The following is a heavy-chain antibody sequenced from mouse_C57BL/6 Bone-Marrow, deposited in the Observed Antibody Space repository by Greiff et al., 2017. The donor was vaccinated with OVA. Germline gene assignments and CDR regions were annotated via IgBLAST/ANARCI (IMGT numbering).Heavy chain of an antibody. CDR3: AGSESIFDY. CDR2: INPGSGGT. D-gene: IGHD2-10*02. Sequence: QVQLQQSGAELVRPGTSVKVSCKASGYAFTNYLIEWVKQRPGQGLEWIGVINPGSGGTNYNEKFKGKATLTADKSSSTAYMQLSSLTSEDSAVYFCAGSESIFDYWGQGTTLTVSS. V-gene: IGHV1-54*01. J-gene: IGHJ2*01. CDR1: GYAFTNYL.